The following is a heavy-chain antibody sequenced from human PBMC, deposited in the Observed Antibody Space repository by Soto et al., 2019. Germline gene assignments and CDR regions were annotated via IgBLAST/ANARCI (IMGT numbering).Heavy chain of an antibody. V-gene: IGHV5-51*01. CDR2: IYPGDSDT. Sequence: GESLKISCKGSGYSFTSYWIGWVRQMPGKGLEWMGIIYPGDSDTRYSPSFQGQVTISADKSISTAYLQWSSLKASDTAMYYCARQSIASSFYYYYGMDVWGQGTTVTVSS. CDR1: GYSFTSYW. J-gene: IGHJ6*02. CDR3: ARQSIASSFYYYYGMDV. D-gene: IGHD6-6*01.